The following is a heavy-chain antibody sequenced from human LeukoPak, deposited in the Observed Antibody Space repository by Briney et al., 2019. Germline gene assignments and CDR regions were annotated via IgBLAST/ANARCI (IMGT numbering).Heavy chain of an antibody. CDR1: GGSFSGYY. V-gene: IGHV4-34*01. J-gene: IGHJ5*02. CDR2: INHSGST. Sequence: PSETLSLTCAVYGGSFSGYYWSWIRQPPGKGLEWIGEINHSGSTNYNPSLKSRVTISVDTSKNQFSLKLSSVTAADTAVYYCARRYDRRYCSSTSCYTYNWFDPWGQGTLVTVSS. CDR3: ARRYDRRYCSSTSCYTYNWFDP. D-gene: IGHD2-2*02.